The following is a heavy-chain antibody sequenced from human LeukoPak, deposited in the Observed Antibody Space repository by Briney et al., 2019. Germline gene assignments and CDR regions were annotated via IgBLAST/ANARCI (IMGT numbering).Heavy chain of an antibody. J-gene: IGHJ5*02. Sequence: PGGSLRLSCAASGFTFSSYSMNWVRQAPGKGLEWVSSISSSSSYIYYADSVKGRFTVSRDNAKNSLYLQMNSLRAEDTAVYYCARDSSDGWFGEYSLYNWFDPWGQGTLVTVSS. CDR3: ARDSSDGWFGEYSLYNWFDP. D-gene: IGHD3-10*01. CDR2: ISSSSSYI. V-gene: IGHV3-21*01. CDR1: GFTFSSYS.